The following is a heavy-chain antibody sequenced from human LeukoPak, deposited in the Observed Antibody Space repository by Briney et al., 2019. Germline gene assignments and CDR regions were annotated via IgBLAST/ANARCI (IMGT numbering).Heavy chain of an antibody. CDR1: GFTFTSSA. J-gene: IGHJ3*02. Sequence: VASVKVSCKASGFTFTSSAVQWVRQARGQRLEWIGWIVVGSGNTNYAQKFQERVTITRDMSTSTAYMELSSLRSEDTAVYYCAAENIVVVPAAIDAFDIWGQGTIGTVSS. CDR2: IVVGSGNT. V-gene: IGHV1-58*01. CDR3: AAENIVVVPAAIDAFDI. D-gene: IGHD2-2*02.